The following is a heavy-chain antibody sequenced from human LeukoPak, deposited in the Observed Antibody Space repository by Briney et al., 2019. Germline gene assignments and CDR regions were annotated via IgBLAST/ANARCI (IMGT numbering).Heavy chain of an antibody. Sequence: GASVKVSCKASGYTFSDYTFTNYGISWVRQAPGQGLEWMGWISTYKSHTNYAQKFQGRVTMITDTSTNTAYMELRSLRSDDTAVYYCAREDNDGYYYYGMDVWGQGTAVTVSS. D-gene: IGHD1-1*01. J-gene: IGHJ6*02. V-gene: IGHV1-18*01. CDR3: AREDNDGYYYYGMDV. CDR1: GYTFSDYTFTNYG. CDR2: ISTYKSHT.